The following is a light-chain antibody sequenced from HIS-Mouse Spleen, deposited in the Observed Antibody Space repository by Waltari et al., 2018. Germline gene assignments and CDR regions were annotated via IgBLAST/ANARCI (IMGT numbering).Light chain of an antibody. CDR2: EGS. CDR3: CSYAGSSPYVV. Sequence: QSALTQPASVSGSPGQSITISCPGTRSDVGSYNLVPWYQQHPGKAPKLMIYEGSKRPSGVSNRFSGSKSGNTASLTISGLQAEDEADYYCCSYAGSSPYVVFGGGTKLTVL. J-gene: IGLJ2*01. V-gene: IGLV2-23*01. CDR1: RSDVGSYNL.